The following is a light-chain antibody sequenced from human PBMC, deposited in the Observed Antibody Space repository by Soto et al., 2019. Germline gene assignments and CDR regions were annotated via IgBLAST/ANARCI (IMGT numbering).Light chain of an antibody. CDR3: SSYTSSSHP. J-gene: IGLJ1*01. CDR2: EVS. V-gene: IGLV2-14*01. CDR1: SSDVGGYNY. Sequence: QSALTQPASVSGSPGQSITISCTGTSSDVGGYNYVSWYQQHPGKAPKLMIYEVSNRPSGVSNRFSGSKSGNTASLTISGIQAEDEADYYCSSYTSSSHPFGTGTKVTVL.